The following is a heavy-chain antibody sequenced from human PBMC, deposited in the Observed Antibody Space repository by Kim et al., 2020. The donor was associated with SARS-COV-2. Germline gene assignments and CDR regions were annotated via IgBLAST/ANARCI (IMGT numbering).Heavy chain of an antibody. V-gene: IGHV3-74*01. J-gene: IGHJ4*02. D-gene: IGHD3-10*01. Sequence: ADSVKGRFTISRDNAKNTLYLQMNSLRAEDTAVYYCARDWVYGSGSEVGYWGQGTLVTVSS. CDR3: ARDWVYGSGSEVGY.